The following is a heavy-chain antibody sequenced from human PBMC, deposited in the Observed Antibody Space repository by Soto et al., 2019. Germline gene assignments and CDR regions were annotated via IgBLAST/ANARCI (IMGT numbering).Heavy chain of an antibody. CDR2: IYYSGST. V-gene: IGHV4-39*01. CDR3: ATLEYSSSFWFDP. J-gene: IGHJ5*02. D-gene: IGHD6-6*01. CDR1: GGSISSSSYY. Sequence: SETLSLTCTVSGGSISSSSYYWGWIRPPPGKGLEWIGSIYYSGSTYYNPSLKSRVTISVDTSKNQFSLKLSSVTAADTAVYYCATLEYSSSFWFDPWGQGTLVTVSS.